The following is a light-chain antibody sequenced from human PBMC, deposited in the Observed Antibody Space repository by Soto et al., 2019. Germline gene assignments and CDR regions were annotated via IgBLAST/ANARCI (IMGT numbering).Light chain of an antibody. CDR3: QQYTRSPPT. CDR1: QSVSSGY. J-gene: IGKJ1*01. V-gene: IGKV3-20*01. CDR2: GAS. Sequence: EIVLTQSPGTLSLSPGERATLSCRASQSVSSGYLAWYQHKPGQAPRLLIYGASSRATGIPDRFSGSGSGTDFTLTISRLEPEDFAVYYCQQYTRSPPTFGQGTKVEIK.